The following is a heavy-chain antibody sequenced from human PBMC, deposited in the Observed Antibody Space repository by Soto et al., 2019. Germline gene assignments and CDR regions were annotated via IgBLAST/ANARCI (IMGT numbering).Heavy chain of an antibody. CDR1: GFTFSSYA. CDR3: AKDPLLITMLRGGEHGMDV. V-gene: IGHV3-23*01. J-gene: IGHJ6*02. Sequence: PGGSLRLSCAASGFTFSSYAMSWVRQAPGKGLDWVSAISGSGGSTYYADSVKGRFTISRDNSKNTLYLQMNSLRAEDTAVYYCAKDPLLITMLRGGEHGMDVWGQGTTVTVSS. D-gene: IGHD3-10*01. CDR2: ISGSGGST.